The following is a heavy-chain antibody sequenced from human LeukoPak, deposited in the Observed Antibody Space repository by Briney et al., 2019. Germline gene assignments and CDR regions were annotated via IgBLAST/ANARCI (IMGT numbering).Heavy chain of an antibody. J-gene: IGHJ4*02. CDR3: TTAPKWETQGTDY. CDR2: IQSKTDGGTS. Sequence: GGSLRLSCVASGFTFSNAWMNWVRQAPGKGLDWVGRIQSKTDGGTSDYGAPVKGRFTISRDDSKNTLYLQMNSLKTEDTAVYYCTTAPKWETQGTDYWGQGTLVTISS. V-gene: IGHV3-15*01. CDR1: GFTFSNAW. D-gene: IGHD1-26*01.